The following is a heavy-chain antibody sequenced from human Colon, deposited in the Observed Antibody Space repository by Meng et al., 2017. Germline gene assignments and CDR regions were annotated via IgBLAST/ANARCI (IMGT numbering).Heavy chain of an antibody. CDR2: INPSGGST. V-gene: IGHV1-46*01. CDR1: GYTFTSYY. D-gene: IGHD1-14*01. CDR3: ARDDQITMFDY. Sequence: ASVKVSCKASGYTFTSYYMHWVRQAPGQGLEWMGRINPSGGSTSYAQKFQGRVTMTRDTSTSTVYMELSSLRSEDTAVYYCARDDQITMFDYWGQGTLVTVSS. J-gene: IGHJ4*02.